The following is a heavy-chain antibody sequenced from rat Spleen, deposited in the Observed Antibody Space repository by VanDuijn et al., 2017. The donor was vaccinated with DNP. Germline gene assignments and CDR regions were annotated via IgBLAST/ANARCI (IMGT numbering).Heavy chain of an antibody. D-gene: IGHD1-2*01. V-gene: IGHV5-17*01. J-gene: IGHJ3*01. CDR2: ISYDGNRI. CDR3: ARSTITAISNWFLY. CDR1: GFTFSDSA. Sequence: EVQLVESGGGLEQPGRSLKLSCAASGFTFSDSAMAWVRQSLKKGLEWVATISYDGNRIYYRDSVKGRFTISRDNAKNTLYLQMDSLRSDDTATYYCARSTITAISNWFLYWGQGTLVTVSS.